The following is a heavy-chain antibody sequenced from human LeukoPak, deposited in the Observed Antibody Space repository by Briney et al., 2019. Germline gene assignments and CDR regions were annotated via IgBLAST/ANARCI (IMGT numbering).Heavy chain of an antibody. D-gene: IGHD4/OR15-4a*01. J-gene: IGHJ4*02. CDR1: GFTFSSYG. CDR2: ISYDGSNK. CDR3: AKDPYGPIDY. V-gene: IGHV3-30*18. Sequence: GGSLRLSCAASGFTFSSYGMHWVRQAPGKGLEWVAVISYDGSNKYYADSVKGRFTISRDNSKNTLYLQMNSLRAEDTAVYYCAKDPYGPIDYWGQGTLVTVSS.